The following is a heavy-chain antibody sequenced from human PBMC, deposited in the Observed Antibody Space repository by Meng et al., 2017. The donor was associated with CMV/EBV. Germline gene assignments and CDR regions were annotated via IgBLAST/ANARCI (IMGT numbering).Heavy chain of an antibody. CDR1: GSTFSSYW. V-gene: IGHV3-74*01. D-gene: IGHD1-26*01. Sequence: GESLKISCAASGSTFSSYWMHWVRQAPGKGLVWVSRINSDGSSTSYADSVKGRFTISRDNAKNTLYLQMNSLGAEDTAMYYCARGAHSGSYYFLNFSLPDYWGQGTLVTVSS. J-gene: IGHJ4*02. CDR3: ARGAHSGSYYFLNFSLPDY. CDR2: INSDGSST.